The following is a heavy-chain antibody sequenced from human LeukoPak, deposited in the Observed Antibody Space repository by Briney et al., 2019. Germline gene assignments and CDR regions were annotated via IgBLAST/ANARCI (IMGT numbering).Heavy chain of an antibody. CDR1: GFTFSSYW. J-gene: IGHJ3*02. Sequence: PGGSLRLSCAASGFTFSSYWMHWVRQAPGKGLVWVSRINSDGSSTSYADSVKGRFTISRDNAKNTLYLQMNSLRAEDTAVYYCARDPPVYCSGGSCYSEDAFDIWGQGTMVTVSS. D-gene: IGHD2-15*01. V-gene: IGHV3-74*01. CDR3: ARDPPVYCSGGSCYSEDAFDI. CDR2: INSDGSST.